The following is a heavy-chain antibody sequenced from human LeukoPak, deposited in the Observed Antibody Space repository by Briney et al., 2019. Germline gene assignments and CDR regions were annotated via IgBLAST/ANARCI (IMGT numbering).Heavy chain of an antibody. J-gene: IGHJ4*02. D-gene: IGHD5-12*01. V-gene: IGHV3-21*01. Sequence: GGSLRLSCAASGFTFSSYSMNWVRQAPGKGLEWVSSISSSSSYIYYADSVKGRFTISRDNAKNSLYLQMNSLRAEDTAVYYCARVKVAKTIFDYWGQGTLVTVSS. CDR2: ISSSSSYI. CDR1: GFTFSSYS. CDR3: ARVKVAKTIFDY.